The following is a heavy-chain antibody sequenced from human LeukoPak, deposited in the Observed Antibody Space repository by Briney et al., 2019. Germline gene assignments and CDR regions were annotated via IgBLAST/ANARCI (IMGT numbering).Heavy chain of an antibody. CDR1: GGSFSGYY. D-gene: IGHD6-19*01. CDR3: ATRDWYSSGWYWY. CDR2: INHSGST. V-gene: IGHV4-34*01. J-gene: IGHJ4*02. Sequence: SETLSLTCAVYGGSFSGYYWSWIRQPPGKGLEWIGEINHSGSTNYNPSLKSRATISVDTSKNQFSLKLSSVTAADTAVYYCATRDWYSSGWYWYWGQGTLVTVSS.